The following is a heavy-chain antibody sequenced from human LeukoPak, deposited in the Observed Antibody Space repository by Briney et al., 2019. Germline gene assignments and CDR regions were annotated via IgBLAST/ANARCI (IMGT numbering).Heavy chain of an antibody. CDR1: GGTFSSYA. D-gene: IGHD3-22*01. Sequence: ASVKVSCKASGGTFSSYAISWVRQAPGQGLEWMGGIILIFGTTNYAQKFQGRVTITADESTSTAYMELTSLRSDDTAVYYCARGLYHYFDDRGYSYYFDYWGQGTLVTVSS. J-gene: IGHJ4*02. V-gene: IGHV1-69*13. CDR2: IILIFGTT. CDR3: ARGLYHYFDDRGYSYYFDY.